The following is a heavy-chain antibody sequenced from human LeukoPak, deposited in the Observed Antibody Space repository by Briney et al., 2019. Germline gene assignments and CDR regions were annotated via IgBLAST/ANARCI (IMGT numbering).Heavy chain of an antibody. Sequence: PGGSLRLSCAASGFNFSDYWMSWVRQAPGKGLEWVANIKQDGSEKYYVDSVKGRFTISRDNAKNSLYLQMTSLRAEDAAVYYCAKSGFIVGATDDAFDIWGQGTMVTVSS. V-gene: IGHV3-7*01. J-gene: IGHJ3*02. CDR2: IKQDGSEK. CDR3: AKSGFIVGATDDAFDI. CDR1: GFNFSDYW. D-gene: IGHD1-26*01.